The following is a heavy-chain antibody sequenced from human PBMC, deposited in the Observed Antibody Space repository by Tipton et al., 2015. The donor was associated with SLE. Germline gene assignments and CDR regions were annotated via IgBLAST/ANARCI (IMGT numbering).Heavy chain of an antibody. Sequence: SLRLSCAASGFTFSSYAMHWVRQAPGKGLEWVAVISYDGSNKYYADSVKGRFTISRDNSKNTLYLQMNSLRAEDTAVYYCARGMIPMVRGVIPDNFQHWGQGTPVPVSS. CDR1: GFTFSSYA. CDR2: ISYDGSNK. CDR3: ARGMIPMVRGVIPDNFQH. V-gene: IGHV3-30*04. D-gene: IGHD3-10*01. J-gene: IGHJ1*01.